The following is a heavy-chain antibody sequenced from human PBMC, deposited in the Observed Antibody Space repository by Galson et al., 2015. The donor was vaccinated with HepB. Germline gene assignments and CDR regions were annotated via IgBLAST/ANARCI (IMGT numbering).Heavy chain of an antibody. CDR3: ARESSAMVYYFDY. CDR2: ISSNGGST. V-gene: IGHV3-64D*06. Sequence: SLRLSCAASGFTFSSYAMHWVRQAPGKGLEYVSAISSNGGSTYYADSVKGRFTISRDNSKNTLYLQMSSLRAEDTAVYYCARESSAMVYYFDYWGQGTLVTVSS. D-gene: IGHD5-18*01. J-gene: IGHJ4*02. CDR1: GFTFSSYA.